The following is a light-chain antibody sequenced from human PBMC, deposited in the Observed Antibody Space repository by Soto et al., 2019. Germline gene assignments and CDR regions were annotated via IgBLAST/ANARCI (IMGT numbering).Light chain of an antibody. CDR3: LQTFTTHIT. J-gene: IGKJ4*01. V-gene: IGKV1-39*01. Sequence: DIQMTQSPSSLSESAGDTVTISCWASQNIADYLSWYQQKPGKAPKLLMYSSSILHDGVSSRFSGDGSGTAFTLTITGLQPEDFATYYCLQTFTTHITFGGGTTVEVK. CDR1: QNIADY. CDR2: SSS.